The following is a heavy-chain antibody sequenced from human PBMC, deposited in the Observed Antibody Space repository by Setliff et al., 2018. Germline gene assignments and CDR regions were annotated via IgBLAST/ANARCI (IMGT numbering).Heavy chain of an antibody. CDR3: AKVKKQLIRGSGLDL. CDR1: GFSLNSFR. J-gene: IGHJ5*02. V-gene: IGHV3-21*01. CDR2: ISSTGDDI. D-gene: IGHD3-10*01. Sequence: GGSLRLSCAASGFSLNSFRMTWIRQPPGKGLEWVSSISSTGDDIYYADPVKGRLTISRDNAENSLYLEMNSLRVEDTAVYYCAKVKKQLIRGSGLDLWGQGTLVTVSS.